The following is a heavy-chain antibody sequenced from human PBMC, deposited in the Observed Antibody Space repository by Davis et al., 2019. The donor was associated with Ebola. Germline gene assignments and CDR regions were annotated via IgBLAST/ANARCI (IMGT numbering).Heavy chain of an antibody. CDR3: AREQWKGSNSGENAFDI. D-gene: IGHD4-23*01. Sequence: SVKVSCKASGGTFSSYAISWVRQAPGQGLEWMGGIIPIFGTANYAQKFQGRVTMTRDTSTSTVYMELSSLRSEDTAVYYCAREQWKGSNSGENAFDIWGQGTTVTVSS. CDR1: GGTFSSYA. CDR2: IIPIFGTA. V-gene: IGHV1-69*05. J-gene: IGHJ3*02.